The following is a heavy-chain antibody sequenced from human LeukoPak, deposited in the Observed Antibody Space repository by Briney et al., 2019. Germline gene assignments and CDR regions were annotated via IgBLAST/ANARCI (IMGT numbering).Heavy chain of an antibody. Sequence: GASVKVSCKASGYTFTSYYMHWVRQATGQGLEWMGWMNPNSGNTGYAQKFQGRVTITRNTSISTAYMELGSLRSEDTAVYYCARRAVGNSYYHSMDVWGKGTTVTVSS. CDR3: ARRAVGNSYYHSMDV. CDR1: GYTFTSYY. D-gene: IGHD6-19*01. CDR2: MNPNSGNT. J-gene: IGHJ6*03. V-gene: IGHV1-8*03.